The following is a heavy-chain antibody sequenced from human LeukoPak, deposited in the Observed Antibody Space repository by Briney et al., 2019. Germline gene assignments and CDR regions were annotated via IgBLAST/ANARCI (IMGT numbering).Heavy chain of an antibody. CDR2: IYYSGST. Sequence: SETLSLTCIVSGGSISSSSYYWGWIRQPPGKGLEWIGSIYYSGSTYYNPSLKSRVTISVDTSKNQFSLKLSSVTAADTAVYYCARQHRYSSSSGPWGQGTLVTVSS. J-gene: IGHJ5*02. CDR3: ARQHRYSSSSGP. CDR1: GGSISSSSYY. D-gene: IGHD6-6*01. V-gene: IGHV4-39*01.